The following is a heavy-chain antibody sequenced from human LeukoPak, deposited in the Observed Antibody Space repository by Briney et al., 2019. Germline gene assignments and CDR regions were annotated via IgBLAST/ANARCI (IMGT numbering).Heavy chain of an antibody. CDR3: AKGAASRGYTYVAN. J-gene: IGHJ4*02. Sequence: GGSLRLSCAASGFTFSSYAMSWVRQAPGKGLEWVSTVSGSGGSTYYADSVKGRFTISRDNSNNTLYLEMNSLRAEDTAVYYCAKGAASRGYTYVANWGQGTLVTVSS. CDR1: GFTFSSYA. CDR2: VSGSGGST. V-gene: IGHV3-23*01. D-gene: IGHD5-18*01.